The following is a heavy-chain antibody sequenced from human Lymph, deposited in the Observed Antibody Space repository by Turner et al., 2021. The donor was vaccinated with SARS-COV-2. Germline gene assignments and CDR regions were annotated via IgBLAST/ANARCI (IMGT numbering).Heavy chain of an antibody. CDR3: ASNYDILTGYYTRSWFDP. CDR2: VYYSGST. Sequence: QLQLQESGPGLVKPSETLFPTCTVSGGPISRSSYYWGWNRQPPGKGREWIGSVYYSGSTHYNPPLKSRVTISVDTSKNQFSLKLSSVTAADTAVYYCASNYDILTGYYTRSWFDPWGQGTLVTVSS. V-gene: IGHV4-39*01. J-gene: IGHJ5*02. CDR1: GGPISRSSYY. D-gene: IGHD3-9*01.